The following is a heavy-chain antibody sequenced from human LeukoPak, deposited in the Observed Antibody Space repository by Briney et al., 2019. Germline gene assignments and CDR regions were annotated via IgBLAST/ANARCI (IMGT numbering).Heavy chain of an antibody. CDR1: GFTFSSYS. D-gene: IGHD4-11*01. CDR2: ISSSSSTI. J-gene: IGHJ4*02. CDR3: ARAVRDFPDY. Sequence: PGGSLRLFCAASGFTFSSYSMNWVRQAPGKGLEWVSYISSSSSTIYYADSVKGRFTISRDNAKNSLYLQMNSLRAEDTAVYYCARAVRDFPDYWGQGTLVTVSS. V-gene: IGHV3-48*01.